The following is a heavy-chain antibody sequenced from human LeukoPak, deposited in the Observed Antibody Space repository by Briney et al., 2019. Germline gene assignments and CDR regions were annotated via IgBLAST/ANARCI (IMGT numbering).Heavy chain of an antibody. J-gene: IGHJ4*02. CDR2: ISTYNGNT. CDR3: ARTANYYDSSGYHYYFDY. D-gene: IGHD3-22*01. CDR1: GYTFTSYA. V-gene: IGHV1-18*01. Sequence: AASVEVSCKASGYTFTSYAIIWVRQAPGQGLEWMGWISTYNGNTNYAQKLQGRVTMTTHTSTSTAYMELRSLRSDDTAVYYCARTANYYDSSGYHYYFDYWGQGTLVTVSS.